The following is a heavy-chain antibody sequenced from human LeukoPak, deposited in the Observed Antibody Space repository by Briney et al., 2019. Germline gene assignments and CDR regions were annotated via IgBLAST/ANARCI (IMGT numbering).Heavy chain of an antibody. Sequence: PGGPLRLSCAASGFTFSSSWMSWVRQAPGKGLEWVANIKKDGSEKYYVDSVKGRFTISRDNTKNSLYLQMDSLRAEDTAVYYCARISTAVAGADYWGQGTLVTVSS. CDR2: IKKDGSEK. CDR1: GFTFSSSW. D-gene: IGHD6-19*01. CDR3: ARISTAVAGADY. J-gene: IGHJ4*02. V-gene: IGHV3-7*01.